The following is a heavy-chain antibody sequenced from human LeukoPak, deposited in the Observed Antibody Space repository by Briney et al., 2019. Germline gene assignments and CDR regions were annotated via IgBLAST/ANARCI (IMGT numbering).Heavy chain of an antibody. J-gene: IGHJ4*02. V-gene: IGHV3-64D*06. CDR2: IRSNGDNT. CDR1: AFTFSTYV. CDR3: VRGTGY. Sequence: GGSLRLSCSVYAFTFSTYVMHWDRQAPGNGLEYVSAIRSNGDNTYYADSVKGRFTISRDNSKNTLYLQISSLRADDTAVYYCVRGTGYWGQGTLVTVSS.